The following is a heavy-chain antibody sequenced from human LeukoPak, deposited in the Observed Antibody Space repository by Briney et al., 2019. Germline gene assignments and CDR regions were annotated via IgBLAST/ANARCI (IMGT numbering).Heavy chain of an antibody. V-gene: IGHV3-66*01. CDR2: IYRDGKT. CDR3: TYGDYPLTY. Sequence: GGSLRLSCTASGLSVSGNYWHWVRQAPGRALEWVSIIYRDGKTLYTKSVKGRFTFSRDKSKNTFYLQMNSLRAEDTAVYFCTYGDYPLTYWGQGTLVTVSS. J-gene: IGHJ4*02. CDR1: GLSVSGNY. D-gene: IGHD4-17*01.